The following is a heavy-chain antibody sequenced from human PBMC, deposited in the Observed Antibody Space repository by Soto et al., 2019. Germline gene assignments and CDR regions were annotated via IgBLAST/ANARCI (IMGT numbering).Heavy chain of an antibody. J-gene: IGHJ6*02. CDR1: GGSVSSGIYY. CDR2: IYYSGST. CDR3: ARVPSSSAAAGSPYYYYYGMDV. D-gene: IGHD6-13*01. Sequence: TLETLSLTCTVSGGSVSSGIYYWSWIRQPPGKGLEWIGYIYYSGSTNYNPSLKSRVTISVDTSKNQFSLKLSSVTAADTAVYYCARVPSSSAAAGSPYYYYYGMDVWGQGTTVTVSS. V-gene: IGHV4-61*01.